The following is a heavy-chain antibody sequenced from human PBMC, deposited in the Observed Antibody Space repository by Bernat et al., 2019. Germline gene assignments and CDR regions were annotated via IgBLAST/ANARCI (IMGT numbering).Heavy chain of an antibody. CDR1: GFTVSSSY. CDR3: ARWLYQGDY. Sequence: EVQLVESGGGLVQPGGSLRLSCAVSGFTVSSSYMSWVRQAPGKGLEWVSVIYGGGTTYYADSVKGRFTISRGNSKNTVFLQMNSLRGDDTAVYYCARWLYQGDYWGQGTLVTVSS. V-gene: IGHV3-66*01. CDR2: IYGGGTT. D-gene: IGHD5-12*01. J-gene: IGHJ4*02.